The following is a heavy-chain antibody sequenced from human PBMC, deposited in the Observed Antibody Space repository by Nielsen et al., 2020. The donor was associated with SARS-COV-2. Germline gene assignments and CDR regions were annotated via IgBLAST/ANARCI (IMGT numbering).Heavy chain of an antibody. Sequence: ESLKISCAVYGGSFSGYYWSWIRQPPGKGLEWIGEINHSGSTNYNPSLKSRVTISVDTSKNQFSLKLSSVTAADTAVYYCARTITIFGVVIRGSMDVWDQGTTVTVSS. J-gene: IGHJ6*02. V-gene: IGHV4-34*01. CDR1: GGSFSGYY. CDR3: ARTITIFGVVIRGSMDV. CDR2: INHSGST. D-gene: IGHD3-3*01.